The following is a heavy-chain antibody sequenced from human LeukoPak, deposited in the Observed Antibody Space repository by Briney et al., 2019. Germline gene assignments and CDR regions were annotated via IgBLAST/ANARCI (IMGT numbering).Heavy chain of an antibody. J-gene: IGHJ4*02. V-gene: IGHV3-7*01. CDR2: IRQDGSAQ. Sequence: PGGSLRLSCAASGFTFSNYYMNWVRQAPGKGLEGVANIRQDGSAQFYADSVKGRFTISRDNAKNSLYLQMNSLRDEDTAVYYCARWLYSSGWAIDYWGQGTLVTVSS. CDR3: ARWLYSSGWAIDY. D-gene: IGHD6-19*01. CDR1: GFTFSNYY.